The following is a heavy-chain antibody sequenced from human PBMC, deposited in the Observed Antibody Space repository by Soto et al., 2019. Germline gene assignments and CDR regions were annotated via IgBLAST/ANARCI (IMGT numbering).Heavy chain of an antibody. Sequence: EVQLVESGGGLVQPGGSLRLSCAASGFTFNSEWMSWVRQAPGKGREWVANIKQDGSEKNYVDSVKGRFTISRDNAKNSLYLQMNGLRAEETVVYSCARAGNWGQGTLVTVSA. CDR1: GFTFNSEW. V-gene: IGHV3-7*01. CDR3: ARAGN. J-gene: IGHJ1*01. D-gene: IGHD3-10*01. CDR2: IKQDGSEK.